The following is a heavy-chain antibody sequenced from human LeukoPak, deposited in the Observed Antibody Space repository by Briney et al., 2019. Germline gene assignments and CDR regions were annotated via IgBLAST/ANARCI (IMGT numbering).Heavy chain of an antibody. CDR3: AKARVGASGWFDP. CDR1: GFTFSSYG. Sequence: GGSLRLSCAASGFTFSSYGMHWVRQAPGKGLEWVAFIRYDGSNKYYADSVKGRFTISRDNSKNTLYLQMNSLRAEDTAVYYCAKARVGASGWFDPWGQGTLVTVSS. J-gene: IGHJ5*02. D-gene: IGHD1-26*01. CDR2: IRYDGSNK. V-gene: IGHV3-30*02.